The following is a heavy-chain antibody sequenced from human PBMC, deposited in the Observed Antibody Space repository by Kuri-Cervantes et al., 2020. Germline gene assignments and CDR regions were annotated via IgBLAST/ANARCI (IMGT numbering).Heavy chain of an antibody. D-gene: IGHD3-10*01. CDR1: GIAFSNAW. CDR2: INSDGSST. Sequence: GGSLRLSCAASGIAFSNAWMSWVRQAPGKGLVWVSRINSDGSSTSYADSVKGRFTISRDNAKNTLYLQMNSLRAEDTAVYYCARGGAKGFKGLDYWGQGTLVTVSS. CDR3: ARGGAKGFKGLDY. J-gene: IGHJ4*02. V-gene: IGHV3-74*01.